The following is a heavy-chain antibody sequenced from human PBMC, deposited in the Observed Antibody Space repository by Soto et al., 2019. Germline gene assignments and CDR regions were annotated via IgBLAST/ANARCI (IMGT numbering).Heavy chain of an antibody. D-gene: IGHD3-16*01. Sequence: EVQLVESGGGLVQPGGSLRLSCAASGFTFSTYSMNWVRQAPGKGLEWVSYISSRSYTIYYVDSVKGRFTISRDNAKNSVYLQMNSLRDEDTAVYYCARGGRRPDNCMDVWGQGTTVTVSS. CDR2: ISSRSYTI. J-gene: IGHJ6*02. CDR3: ARGGRRPDNCMDV. V-gene: IGHV3-48*02. CDR1: GFTFSTYS.